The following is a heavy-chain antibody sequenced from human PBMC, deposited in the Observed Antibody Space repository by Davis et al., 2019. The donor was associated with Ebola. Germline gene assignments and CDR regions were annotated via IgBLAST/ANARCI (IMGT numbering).Heavy chain of an antibody. CDR2: IFGDDDK. CDR3: ALGKRGYSGYDFDP. J-gene: IGHJ5*02. V-gene: IGHV2-5*02. D-gene: IGHD5-12*01. CDR1: GFALITPEVG. Sequence: SGPTLVTPTQTLTLTCTFSGFALITPEVGVGWIRQPPGKALEWLALIFGDDDKRYRPSLKSRLTITKDISKDQVVLSMTNMDPVDTATYYCALGKRGYSGYDFDPWGQGTLVTVSS.